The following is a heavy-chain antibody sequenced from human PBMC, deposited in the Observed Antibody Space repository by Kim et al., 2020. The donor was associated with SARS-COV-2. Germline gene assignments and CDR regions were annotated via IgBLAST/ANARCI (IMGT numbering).Heavy chain of an antibody. CDR1: GFTFSSYS. Sequence: GGSLRLSCAASGFTFSSYSMNWVRQAPGKGLEWVSYISSSSSTIYYADSVKGRFTISRDNAKNSLYLQMNSLRDEDTAVYYCARDPSPYSGYELDYWGQGTLVTVSS. CDR3: ARDPSPYSGYELDY. D-gene: IGHD5-12*01. J-gene: IGHJ4*02. CDR2: ISSSSSTI. V-gene: IGHV3-48*02.